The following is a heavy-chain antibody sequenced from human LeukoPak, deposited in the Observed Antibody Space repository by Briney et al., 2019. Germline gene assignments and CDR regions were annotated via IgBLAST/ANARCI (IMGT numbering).Heavy chain of an antibody. D-gene: IGHD1-26*01. CDR1: GYTFTGYH. J-gene: IGHJ6*03. CDR3: ASAAATRDYYYYMDV. V-gene: IGHV1-8*03. CDR2: MNPNRGNT. Sequence: ASVKDSCKASGYTFTGYHMHWVQQAPGQGLDWMGWMNPNRGNTGYAQKFQGRVTITRNTSISTAYMELSSLRSEDTAVYYCASAAATRDYYYYMDVWGKGTTVTVSS.